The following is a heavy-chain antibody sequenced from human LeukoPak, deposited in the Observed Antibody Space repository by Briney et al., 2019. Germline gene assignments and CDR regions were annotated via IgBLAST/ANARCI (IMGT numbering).Heavy chain of an antibody. J-gene: IGHJ6*02. CDR1: GFTVSSNY. V-gene: IGHV3-53*01. D-gene: IGHD5-18*01. Sequence: PGGSLRLSCAASGFTVSSNYMSWVRQAPGKGLEWVSVIYSGGSTYYADSVKGRFTISRDNSKNTLYLQMNSLRAEDTAVYYCAKDRGYSYGYETDYYYYVMDVWGQGTPVTVSS. CDR3: AKDRGYSYGYETDYYYYVMDV. CDR2: IYSGGST.